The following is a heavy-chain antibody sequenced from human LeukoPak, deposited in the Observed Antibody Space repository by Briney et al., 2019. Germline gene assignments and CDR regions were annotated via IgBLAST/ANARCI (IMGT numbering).Heavy chain of an antibody. CDR3: ARADSGYDFHY. V-gene: IGHV4-38-2*01. CDR1: GDSMSSGYY. D-gene: IGHD5-12*01. J-gene: IGHJ4*01. Sequence: PSETLSLTCAVSGDSMSSGYYWGWIRQPPGKGLEWIGSIYHSGSTYYNPSLKSRVTISVDTSKNQFSLKLSSVTAADTAVYYCARADSGYDFHYWGQGTLVTVSS. CDR2: IYHSGST.